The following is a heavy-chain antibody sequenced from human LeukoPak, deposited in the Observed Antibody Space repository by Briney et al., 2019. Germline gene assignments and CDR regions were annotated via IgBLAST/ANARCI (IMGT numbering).Heavy chain of an antibody. CDR3: ARSNYGAGSLSLDY. D-gene: IGHD3-10*01. CDR1: GFTFSSYG. J-gene: IGHJ4*02. V-gene: IGHV3-30*03. CDR2: ISYDGSNK. Sequence: GGSLRLSCAASGFTFSSYGMHWVRQAPGKGLEWVAVISYDGSNKYYADSVKGRFTVSRDNAKNTLFLQMNSLRAEDTAVYYCARSNYGAGSLSLDYWGQGTLVTVSS.